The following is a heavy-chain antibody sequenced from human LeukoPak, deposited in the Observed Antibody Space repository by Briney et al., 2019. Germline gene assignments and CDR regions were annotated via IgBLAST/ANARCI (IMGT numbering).Heavy chain of an antibody. Sequence: GGSLRLSCAVSGFTFSTYSMSWVRQCPGKGLEWVSYISSSSRTIYYADSVKGRFTISRDNAKNSVSLQMNSLRAGDTAVYYCARRSSPDYYNSGTNYLFDYWGQGTLVTVSS. V-gene: IGHV3-48*01. CDR1: GFTFSTYS. CDR2: ISSSSRTI. D-gene: IGHD3-10*01. CDR3: ARRSSPDYYNSGTNYLFDY. J-gene: IGHJ4*02.